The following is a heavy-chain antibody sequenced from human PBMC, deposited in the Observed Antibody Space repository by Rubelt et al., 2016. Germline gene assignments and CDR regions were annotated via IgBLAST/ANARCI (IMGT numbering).Heavy chain of an antibody. CDR2: TKPGNGNT. J-gene: IGHJ4*02. CDR1: GYTFTGYA. CDR3: ARTSGSYYALTLN. V-gene: IGHV1-3*01. D-gene: IGHD1-26*01. Sequence: QVQLVQSGAGVKKPGASVKVSCKASGYTFTGYAMHWVRQAPGQRLEWMEWTKPGNGNTNYAQNLQGRVTRTTDTSTSTAYMELRSLRSDDTAVYYCARTSGSYYALTLNWGQGTLVTVSS.